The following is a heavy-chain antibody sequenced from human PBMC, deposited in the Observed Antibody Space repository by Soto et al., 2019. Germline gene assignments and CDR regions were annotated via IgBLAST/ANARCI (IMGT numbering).Heavy chain of an antibody. CDR1: GDSVSSNSAA. D-gene: IGHD6-13*01. Sequence: SQTLSLTCAISGDSVSSNSAAWNWIRQSPSRGLEWLGRTYYRSKWYHDYALSVKSRMSINPDTSKNQISLQLNSVTPEDTAVYYCTRASYSSRWYWYFDYWGQGSLVTVSS. J-gene: IGHJ4*02. CDR2: TYYRSKWYH. CDR3: TRASYSSRWYWYFDY. V-gene: IGHV6-1*01.